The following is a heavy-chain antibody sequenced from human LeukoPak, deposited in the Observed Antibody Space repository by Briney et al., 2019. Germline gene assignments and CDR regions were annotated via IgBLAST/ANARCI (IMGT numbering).Heavy chain of an antibody. CDR1: GFTFSSYD. CDR3: ARLQSGTYSYYFFYMDV. J-gene: IGHJ6*03. V-gene: IGHV3-30*02. CDR2: IRNDGTYK. Sequence: GGSLRLSCAASGFTFSSYDMHWVRQAPGTGLEWVAFIRNDGTYKDYADSVKGRFTVSRDNAKNSLFLQMNSLRAEDTAVYFCARLQSGTYSYYFFYMDVWGKGTTVTVSS. D-gene: IGHD1-26*01.